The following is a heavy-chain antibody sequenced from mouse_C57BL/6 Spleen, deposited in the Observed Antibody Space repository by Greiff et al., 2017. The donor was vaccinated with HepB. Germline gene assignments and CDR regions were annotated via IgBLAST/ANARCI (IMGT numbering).Heavy chain of an antibody. D-gene: IGHD2-3*01. CDR1: GFTFSSYA. Sequence: EVNVVESGGGLVKPGGSLKLSCAASGFTFSSYAMSWVRQTPEKRLEWVATISDGGSYTYYPDNVKGRFTISRDNAKNNLYLQMSHLKSEDTAMYYCARGRLLYAMDYWGQGTSVTVSS. CDR2: ISDGGSYT. J-gene: IGHJ4*01. V-gene: IGHV5-4*03. CDR3: ARGRLLYAMDY.